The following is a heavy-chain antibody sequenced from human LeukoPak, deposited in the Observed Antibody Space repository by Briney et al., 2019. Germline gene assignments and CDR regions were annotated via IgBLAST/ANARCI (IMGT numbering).Heavy chain of an antibody. D-gene: IGHD6-13*01. J-gene: IGHJ5*02. V-gene: IGHV3-53*01. CDR3: ARDAPQVPAAGVLAS. CDR2: MYSRGDT. CDR1: GFTVTDNY. Sequence: GGSLRLSCAASGFTVTDNYMSWVRQAPGQGLDLDSVMYSRGDTYYANSGKGRFTFSRDISNNTLYLQMNGLRVEDTAMYYCARDAPQVPAAGVLASWGQGTLVIVSS.